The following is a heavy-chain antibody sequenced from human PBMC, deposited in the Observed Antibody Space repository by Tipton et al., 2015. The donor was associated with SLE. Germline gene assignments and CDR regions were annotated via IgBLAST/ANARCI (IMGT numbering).Heavy chain of an antibody. J-gene: IGHJ4*02. Sequence: TLSLTCTVSDGSISSDYWSWIREPPGKGLEWIGYIHYSGNAIYHPSLKSRVTISVDTSKNQFSLRLSSVTAADTAVYFCARGGAGGCSSTTCSLDRWGQGTLVTVSS. CDR2: IHYSGNA. V-gene: IGHV4-59*01. CDR3: ARGGAGGCSSTTCSLDR. CDR1: DGSISSDY. D-gene: IGHD2-2*01.